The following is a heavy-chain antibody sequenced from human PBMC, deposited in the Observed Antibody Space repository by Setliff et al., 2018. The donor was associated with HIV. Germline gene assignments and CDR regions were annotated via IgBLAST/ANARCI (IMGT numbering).Heavy chain of an antibody. Sequence: SETLSLTCAVYGGSFSGSYWSWIRQPPGKGLEWIGEINHSGSTNYNPSLKSRVTISVDTYKNQFSLKVTSVTAADTAVYYCASCIFGDYARYFDRWGRGTLVTVS. J-gene: IGHJ2*01. V-gene: IGHV4-34*01. D-gene: IGHD4-17*01. CDR2: INHSGST. CDR3: ASCIFGDYARYFDR. CDR1: GGSFSGSY.